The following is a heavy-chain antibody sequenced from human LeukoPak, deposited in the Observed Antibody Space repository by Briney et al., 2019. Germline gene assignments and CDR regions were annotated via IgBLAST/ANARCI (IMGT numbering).Heavy chain of an antibody. J-gene: IGHJ1*01. V-gene: IGHV3-48*03. CDR3: ARLKYYYDSSGHAFQH. CDR1: GFTFSSYE. Sequence: GGSLRLSCAASGFTFSSYEMNWVRQAPWKGLEWVSYISSSGSTIYYADSVKGRFTISRDNAKNSLYLQMNSLRAEDTAVYYCARLKYYYDSSGHAFQHWGQGTLVTVSS. D-gene: IGHD3-22*01. CDR2: ISSSGSTI.